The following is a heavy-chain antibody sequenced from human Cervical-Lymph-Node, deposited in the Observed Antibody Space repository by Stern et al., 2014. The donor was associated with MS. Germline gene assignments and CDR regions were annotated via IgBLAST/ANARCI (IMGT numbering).Heavy chain of an antibody. Sequence: EVQLLESGAEVKKPGESLKISCKISGYSFSNFWIGWGRQMPRKGLEWKGIIYPGDSDTTYSPSFQGQVTISADEPISTAYLLWRSMKASDTAIYYFVRRRDSGGYDTFDIWGQGTMVIVSS. CDR2: IYPGDSDT. D-gene: IGHD3-22*01. J-gene: IGHJ3*02. V-gene: IGHV5-51*01. CDR1: GYSFSNFW. CDR3: VRRRDSGGYDTFDI.